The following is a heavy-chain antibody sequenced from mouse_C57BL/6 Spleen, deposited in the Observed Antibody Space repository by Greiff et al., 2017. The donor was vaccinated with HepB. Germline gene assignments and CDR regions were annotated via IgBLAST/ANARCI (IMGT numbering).Heavy chain of an antibody. V-gene: IGHV1-26*01. CDR3: ASYVYYFDY. CDR1: GYTFTDYY. CDR2: INPNNGGT. Sequence: VQLQQSGPELVKPGASVKISCKASGYTFTDYYMNWVKQSHGKSLEWIGDINPNNGGTSYNQKFKGKATLTVDKSSSTAYMELRSLTSEDSAVYYCASYVYYFDYWGQGTTLTVSS. J-gene: IGHJ2*01. D-gene: IGHD1-1*01.